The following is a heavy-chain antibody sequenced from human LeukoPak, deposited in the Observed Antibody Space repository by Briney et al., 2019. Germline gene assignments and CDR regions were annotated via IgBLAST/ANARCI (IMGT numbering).Heavy chain of an antibody. CDR2: IISSSSYT. V-gene: IGHV3-21*01. CDR1: GFTFSGYS. Sequence: GGALRLSCAASGFTFSGYSMNWVRQAPGKGLGWGSSIISSSSYTYTADSVQGRFTISRDNANNSQYLQMNSVRTEQTAVYYCARVDGSLFGYFDYWGQGTLVTVSS. J-gene: IGHJ4*02. CDR3: ARVDGSLFGYFDY. D-gene: IGHD2-15*01.